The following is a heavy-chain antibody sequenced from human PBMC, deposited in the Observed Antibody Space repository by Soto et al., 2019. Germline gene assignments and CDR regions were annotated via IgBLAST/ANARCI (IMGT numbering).Heavy chain of an antibody. CDR1: GGTFSSYA. Sequence: QVQLVQSGAEVKKPGSSVKVSCKASGGTFSSYAVSWVRQAPGQGLEWMGGIIPIFGTANYAQKFQGRVTIPADESTSTAYIELSILRSEDTAVYYCARDPYGSGTTLDHWGQGTLVTVSS. D-gene: IGHD3-10*01. CDR2: IIPIFGTA. V-gene: IGHV1-69*01. J-gene: IGHJ4*02. CDR3: ARDPYGSGTTLDH.